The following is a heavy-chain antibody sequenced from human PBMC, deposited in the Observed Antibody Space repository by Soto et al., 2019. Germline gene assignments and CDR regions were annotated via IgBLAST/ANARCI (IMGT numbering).Heavy chain of an antibody. CDR2: IIPIFGTA. D-gene: IGHD6-19*01. Sequence: QAQLEQSGGEVKKPGSSVKVSCKASRVAFSKFIVTWVRQAPGLGLEWVGGIIPIFGTANYAQKFQGRVTITADESTSTSYMEVNNMSSEDTAVYDCAKVRYSSAMGYDYGMDVWGQGTTVTVSS. CDR1: RVAFSKFI. J-gene: IGHJ6*02. CDR3: AKVRYSSAMGYDYGMDV. V-gene: IGHV1-69*01.